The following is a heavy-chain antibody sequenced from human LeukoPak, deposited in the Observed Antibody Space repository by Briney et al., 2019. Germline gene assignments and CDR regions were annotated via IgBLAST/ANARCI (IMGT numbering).Heavy chain of an antibody. Sequence: PSETLSLTCTVSGGSISSGRYYWGWIRQPAGKGLEWIGRVYTSGSTNYNPSLRSRVTISVDTSKNQFSLKLSSVTAADTAVYYCARGASSSSAIGYYYYYMDVWGKGTTVTVSS. CDR2: VYTSGST. D-gene: IGHD6-6*01. CDR3: ARGASSSSAIGYYYYYMDV. J-gene: IGHJ6*03. V-gene: IGHV4-61*02. CDR1: GGSISSGRYY.